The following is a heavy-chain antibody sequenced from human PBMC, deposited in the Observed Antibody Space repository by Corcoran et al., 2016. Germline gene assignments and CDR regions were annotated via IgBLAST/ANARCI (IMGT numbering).Heavy chain of an antibody. CDR3: AREVCSRSQYDYSNSAPFDY. CDR2: IYYSGST. V-gene: IGHV4-61*01. CDR1: GGSVSSGSYY. Sequence: QVQLQESGPGLVKPSETLSLTCTVSGGSVSSGSYYWSWIRQPPGKGLEWIGYIYYSGSTNHNPSLKSRVTIAVDTSKNQFSLKLSSLTAADTAVYYCAREVCSRSQYDYSNSAPFDYWGQGTLVTVSS. J-gene: IGHJ4*02. D-gene: IGHD4-4*01.